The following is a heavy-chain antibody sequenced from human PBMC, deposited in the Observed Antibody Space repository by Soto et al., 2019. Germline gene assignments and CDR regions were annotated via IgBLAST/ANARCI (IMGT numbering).Heavy chain of an antibody. V-gene: IGHV4-31*03. CDR1: GGSISSGGYY. J-gene: IGHJ6*02. CDR2: IYYSGST. Sequence: QVQLQESGPGLVKPSQTLSLTCTVSGGSISSGGYYWSWIRQHPGKGLEWIGYIYYSGSTYYNPSLKSRVTISVDTSKNQFSLKLSSVTAADTAVYYCAGYYGGPHVAEDYYYGMDVWGQGTTVTVSS. D-gene: IGHD4-17*01. CDR3: AGYYGGPHVAEDYYYGMDV.